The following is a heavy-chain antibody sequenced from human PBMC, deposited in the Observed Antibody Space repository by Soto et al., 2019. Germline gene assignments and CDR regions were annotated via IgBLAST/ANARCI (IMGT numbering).Heavy chain of an antibody. CDR3: ARGAVAANYYGMDV. CDR1: GFTFSSYA. D-gene: IGHD6-19*01. Sequence: QVQLVESGGGVDQPGRSLRLSCAASGFTFSSYAMHWVRQAPGKGLEWVAVISYDGSNKYYADSVKGRFTISRDNSKNTLYLQMTSMRAEDTAVYYCARGAVAANYYGMDVWGQGTTVTVSS. CDR2: ISYDGSNK. V-gene: IGHV3-30-3*01. J-gene: IGHJ6*02.